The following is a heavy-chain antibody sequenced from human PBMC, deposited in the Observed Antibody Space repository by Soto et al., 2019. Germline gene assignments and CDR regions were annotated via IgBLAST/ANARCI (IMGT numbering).Heavy chain of an antibody. CDR2: INPSGGST. V-gene: IGHV1-46*01. D-gene: IGHD6-13*01. CDR3: ARLDTIAAGTTTITPVDY. Sequence: GASVKVSCKASGCTFTSYYMHWVRQAPGQGLEWMGKINPSGGSTSYAQKFQGRVTMTRDTSTSTVYMELSSLRSEDTAVYYCARLDTIAAGTTTITPVDYWGQGSLVTVSS. CDR1: GCTFTSYY. J-gene: IGHJ4*02.